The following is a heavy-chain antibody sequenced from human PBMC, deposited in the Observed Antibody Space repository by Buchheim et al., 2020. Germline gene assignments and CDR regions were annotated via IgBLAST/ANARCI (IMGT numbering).Heavy chain of an antibody. CDR2: IDWDDEK. D-gene: IGHD4-17*01. CDR1: GFSLKTRGVC. V-gene: IGHV2-70*01. Sequence: QVTLRESGPALVKPKQTLTLTCSFSGFSLKTRGVCVSWIRQPPGKALEWLTLIDWDDEKYYNTSLQTILTISKDTSKNQVVLTMTNVDPVDTATYYCARARHDYGDYSLFYYYLDVWGKGTT. J-gene: IGHJ6*03. CDR3: ARARHDYGDYSLFYYYLDV.